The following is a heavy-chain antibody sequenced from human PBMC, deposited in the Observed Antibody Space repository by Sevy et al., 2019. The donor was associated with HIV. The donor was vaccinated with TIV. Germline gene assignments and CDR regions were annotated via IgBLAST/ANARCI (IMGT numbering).Heavy chain of an antibody. J-gene: IGHJ6*02. V-gene: IGHV1-8*02. Sequence: ASVKVSCKASGDTFSTYDINWVRQAPGQGLEWMGWMSPKSGSTGFAQKFQGRLTMTRDTSINTAYMELSSLRSDDTAVYYCASGGSGDVGNYGYYYYGMDVWGQGTTVTVSS. CDR2: MSPKSGST. D-gene: IGHD1-7*01. CDR1: GDTFSTYD. CDR3: ASGGSGDVGNYGYYYYGMDV.